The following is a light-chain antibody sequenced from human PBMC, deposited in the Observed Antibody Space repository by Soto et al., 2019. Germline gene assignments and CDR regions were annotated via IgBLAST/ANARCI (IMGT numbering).Light chain of an antibody. CDR3: QQYGSSPLT. J-gene: IGKJ4*01. CDR2: GAS. Sequence: EIVLTQSPGTLSLSPGERATLSCRASQSVSSSYLAWYQQKPGQAPRLLIYGASIRATGIPDRFSGSGSGTYFTRTISRLEPEDFAVYYCQQYGSSPLTFGGGTKVEIK. V-gene: IGKV3-20*01. CDR1: QSVSSSY.